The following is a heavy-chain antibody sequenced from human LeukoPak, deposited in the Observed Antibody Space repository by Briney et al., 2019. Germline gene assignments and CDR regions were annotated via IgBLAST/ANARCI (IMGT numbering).Heavy chain of an antibody. V-gene: IGHV1-18*01. CDR3: ARISGRYGSGSYTDY. Sequence: ASVKVSCKASGYTFTSYGISWVRQAPGQGLEWMGWISAYNGNRNYAQNFQGRVTMTTETSTTTAYMELTSLRSDDTAVYFCARISGRYGSGSYTDYWGQGTLVTVSS. CDR2: ISAYNGNR. J-gene: IGHJ4*02. CDR1: GYTFTSYG. D-gene: IGHD3-10*01.